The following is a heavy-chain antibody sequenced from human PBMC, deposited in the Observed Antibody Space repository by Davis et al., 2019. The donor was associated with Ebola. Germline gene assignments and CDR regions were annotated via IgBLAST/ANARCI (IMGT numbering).Heavy chain of an antibody. D-gene: IGHD1-26*01. Sequence: PGGSLRLPCAASGFTFSSYDMNWVRQAPGKGLEWVPFVRTGYTANIYYADSVKGRFTASRDNAKNSLYLQINGLRDEDTAVYYCARDRSGGAFDIWGQGTMVTVSS. CDR3: ARDRSGGAFDI. V-gene: IGHV3-48*02. CDR1: GFTFSSYD. CDR2: VRTGYTANI. J-gene: IGHJ3*02.